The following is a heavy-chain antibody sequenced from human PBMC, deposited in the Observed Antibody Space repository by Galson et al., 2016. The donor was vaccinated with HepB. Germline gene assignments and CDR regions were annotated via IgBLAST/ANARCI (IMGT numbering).Heavy chain of an antibody. V-gene: IGHV3-7*01. J-gene: IGHJ3*01. CDR3: ARGGLRGRWRLGGMDV. D-gene: IGHD3/OR15-3a*01. CDR2: IKEDGSET. Sequence: SLRLSCAASGFSFSTYWVAWVRQAPGKGLEWVANIKEDGSETFYADSVKGRFSISRDNAKNSLYLQMNSLRAEDTAVYYCARGGLRGRWRLGGMDVWGQGTMVTVSS. CDR1: GFSFSTYW.